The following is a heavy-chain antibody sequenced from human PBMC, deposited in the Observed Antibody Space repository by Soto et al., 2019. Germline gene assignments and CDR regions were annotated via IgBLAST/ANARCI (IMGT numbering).Heavy chain of an antibody. Sequence: PGGSLRLSCAASGFTFSSYSMNWVRQAPGKGLEWVSSISSSSSYIYYADSVKGRFTISRDNAKNSLYLQMNSLRAEDTAVYYCARDIPPRGYSGYGMDVWGQGTTVTVSS. CDR3: ARDIPPRGYSGYGMDV. V-gene: IGHV3-21*01. CDR2: ISSSSSYI. J-gene: IGHJ6*02. CDR1: GFTFSSYS. D-gene: IGHD5-12*01.